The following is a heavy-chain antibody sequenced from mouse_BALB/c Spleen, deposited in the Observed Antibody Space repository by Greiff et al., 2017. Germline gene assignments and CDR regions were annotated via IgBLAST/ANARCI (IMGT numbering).Heavy chain of an antibody. V-gene: IGHV1-14*01. CDR2: INPYNDGT. CDR3: AREYYGSSLYWYFDV. D-gene: IGHD1-1*01. J-gene: IGHJ1*01. Sequence: EVHLVESGPELVKPGASVKMSCKASGYTFTSYVMHWVKQKPGQGLEWIGYINPYNDGTKYNEKFKGKATLTSDKSSSTAYMELSSLTSEDSAVYYCAREYYGSSLYWYFDVWGAGTTVTVSS. CDR1: GYTFTSYV.